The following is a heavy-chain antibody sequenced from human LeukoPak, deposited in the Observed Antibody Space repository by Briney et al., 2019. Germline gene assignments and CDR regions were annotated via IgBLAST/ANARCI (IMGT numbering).Heavy chain of an antibody. V-gene: IGHV3-30*03. J-gene: IGHJ4*02. CDR3: ARMVARGVWVLDY. Sequence: GRSLRLSCAASGFTFSAYGVHWVRQAPGKGLEWVAVISNDASHQYYADSVKGRFTISRDNSKNTLYLQMNSLRGEDSALYYCARMVARGVWVLDYWGQGTLVTVSS. CDR2: ISNDASHQ. CDR1: GFTFSAYG. D-gene: IGHD2-8*01.